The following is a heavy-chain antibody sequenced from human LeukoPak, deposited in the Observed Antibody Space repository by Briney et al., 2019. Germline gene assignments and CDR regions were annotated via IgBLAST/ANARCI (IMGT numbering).Heavy chain of an antibody. V-gene: IGHV3-66*04. D-gene: IGHD6-19*01. Sequence: GGSLRLSCAASGFSVSNNYMTWVRQAPGKGLEYISVIYSGGSTYYADFVKGRFTISRDNSQNTLHLLMNSLRAEDTAVYYCARQQQWLAPLDYWGQGTLVTVSS. J-gene: IGHJ4*02. CDR3: ARQQQWLAPLDY. CDR2: IYSGGST. CDR1: GFSVSNNY.